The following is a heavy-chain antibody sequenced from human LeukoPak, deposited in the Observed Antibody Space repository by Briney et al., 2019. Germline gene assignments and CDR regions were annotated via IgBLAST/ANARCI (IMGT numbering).Heavy chain of an antibody. CDR1: GGSVSSSIYY. Sequence: SETLSLTCTVSGGSVSSSIYYWGWIRQPPGKGLEWIGSIYYSGSTSYNPSLKSRVTISVDTPKNQFSLKLTSVTAADTAVYYCASRNDILTGYVFDFWGQGTLVTVSS. V-gene: IGHV4-39*01. J-gene: IGHJ4*02. CDR2: IYYSGST. D-gene: IGHD3-9*01. CDR3: ASRNDILTGYVFDF.